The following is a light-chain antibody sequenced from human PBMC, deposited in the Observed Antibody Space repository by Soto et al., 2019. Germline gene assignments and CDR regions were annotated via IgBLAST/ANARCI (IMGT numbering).Light chain of an antibody. CDR3: QQYGSSQT. CDR1: QSVSSSH. Sequence: DIVLTQSPGTLSLSPGERATLSCRASQSVSSSHLAWYQQKPGQAPRLLIYGASSRAAGIPDRFSGSGSETDFTLTISRLESEDFAVYYCQQYGSSQTFGQGTKVDIK. V-gene: IGKV3-20*01. CDR2: GAS. J-gene: IGKJ1*01.